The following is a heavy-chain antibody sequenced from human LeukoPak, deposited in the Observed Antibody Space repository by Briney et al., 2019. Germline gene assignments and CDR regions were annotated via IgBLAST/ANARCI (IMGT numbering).Heavy chain of an antibody. Sequence: SETLSLTCAVYGGSLSGYDWTWIRQPPGKGLEWIGYIYYSGSTNYNPSLKSRVTISVDTSKNQLSLKLSSVTAADTAVYYCASRTGYYSGMDVWGQGTTVTVSS. CDR2: IYYSGST. CDR1: GGSLSGYD. CDR3: ASRTGYYSGMDV. J-gene: IGHJ6*02. V-gene: IGHV4-34*01.